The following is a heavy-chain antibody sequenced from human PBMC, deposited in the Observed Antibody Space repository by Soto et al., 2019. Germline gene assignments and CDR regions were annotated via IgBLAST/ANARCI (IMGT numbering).Heavy chain of an antibody. V-gene: IGHV3-74*01. Sequence: EVQLVQSGGGLVQPGGSLRLSCAASGFAFSSYWLHWVRQAPGKGPMIVSRITGDGTNTAYATSVKGRFTISRDNAKNMVYLQMDSLKAEDTAVYYCARDGGYGTPFDYWGQGALVTVSS. CDR2: ITGDGTNT. D-gene: IGHD5-12*01. J-gene: IGHJ4*02. CDR1: GFAFSSYW. CDR3: ARDGGYGTPFDY.